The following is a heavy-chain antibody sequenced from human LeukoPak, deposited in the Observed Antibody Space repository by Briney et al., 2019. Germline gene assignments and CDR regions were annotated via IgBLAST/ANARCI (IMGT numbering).Heavy chain of an antibody. D-gene: IGHD3-22*01. CDR1: GFTFSSYW. J-gene: IGHJ1*01. Sequence: GGSLRLSCAASGFTFSSYWMHWVRQAPGKGLVWVSRNKSDGSTNYADSVKGRFTISRDNAKNTVSLQMNSLRAEDTGVYYCARAPSEIGGYYPEYFRHWGQGTLVTVSS. V-gene: IGHV3-74*01. CDR2: NKSDGST. CDR3: ARAPSEIGGYYPEYFRH.